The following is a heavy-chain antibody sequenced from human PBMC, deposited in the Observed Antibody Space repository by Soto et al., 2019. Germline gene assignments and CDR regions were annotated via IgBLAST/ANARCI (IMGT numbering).Heavy chain of an antibody. CDR2: IKQDGSEI. J-gene: IGHJ6*02. CDR1: EFTFGDYW. CDR3: ARVRTVNYCGMDV. Sequence: EVQLVESGGGLVQPGGSLRLSCEASEFTFGDYWMSWVRQAPGKGLEWVTNIKQDGSEIYYVDSVKGRFTISRDNARNALCLQMNRLRAEDTAVYFCARVRTVNYCGMDVWGRGTTVTVSS. V-gene: IGHV3-7*05. D-gene: IGHD3-16*02.